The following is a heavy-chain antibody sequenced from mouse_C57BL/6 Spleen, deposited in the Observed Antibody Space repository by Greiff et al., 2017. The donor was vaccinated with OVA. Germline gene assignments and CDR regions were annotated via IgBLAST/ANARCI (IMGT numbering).Heavy chain of an antibody. V-gene: IGHV1-81*01. CDR3: ARAEEGGYFDV. CDR1: GYTFTSYG. CDR2: IYPRSGNT. J-gene: IGHJ1*03. Sequence: QVQLQQSGAELARPGASVKLSCKASGYTFTSYGISWVKQRTGQGLAWIGEIYPRSGNTYYNEKFKGRATLTADKSSSTAYMEISRLQAEDSAVYFCARAEEGGYFDVWGTGTTVTVSS.